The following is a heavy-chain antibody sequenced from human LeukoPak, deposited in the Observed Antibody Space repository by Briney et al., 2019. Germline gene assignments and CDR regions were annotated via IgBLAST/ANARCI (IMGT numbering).Heavy chain of an antibody. CDR3: ARDNYSGVLDY. D-gene: IGHD2-21*01. CDR1: GVSIRSYY. J-gene: IGHJ4*02. CDR2: IYYSGST. V-gene: IGHV4-59*01. Sequence: SETLSLTCTVSGVSIRSYYWSWIRQPPGKGLEWIGYIYYSGSTNYNPSLKSRVTISVDTSKNQFSLKLSSVTAADTAVYYCARDNYSGVLDYWGQGTLVTVSS.